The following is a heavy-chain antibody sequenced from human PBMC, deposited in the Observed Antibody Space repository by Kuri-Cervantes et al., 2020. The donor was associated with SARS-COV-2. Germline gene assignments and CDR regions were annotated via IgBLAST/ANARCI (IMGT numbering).Heavy chain of an antibody. CDR1: GFTFSSYD. Sequence: LSLTCAASGFTFSSYDMHWVRQATGKGLEWVSAIGTAGDPYYPGSVKGRFTISRDNAKNSLYLQMNSLRAEDAAVYYCARGGCSSTSCLPFDYWGQGTLVTVSS. J-gene: IGHJ4*02. D-gene: IGHD2-2*01. CDR3: ARGGCSSTSCLPFDY. CDR2: IGTAGDP. V-gene: IGHV3-13*05.